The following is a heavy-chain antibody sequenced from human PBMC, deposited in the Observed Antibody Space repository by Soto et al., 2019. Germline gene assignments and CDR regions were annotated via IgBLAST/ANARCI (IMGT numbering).Heavy chain of an antibody. D-gene: IGHD3-10*01. CDR3: ASYHGSGSPDY. Sequence: ASVKVSCKASGGTFSSYAISWVRQAPGQGLEWMGGIIHIFGTANYAQEFQGRVTITAEESTSTAYMELSSLRSEDTAAYYCASYHGSGSPDYWGQGTLVTVSS. CDR2: IIHIFGTA. CDR1: GGTFSSYA. V-gene: IGHV1-69*13. J-gene: IGHJ4*02.